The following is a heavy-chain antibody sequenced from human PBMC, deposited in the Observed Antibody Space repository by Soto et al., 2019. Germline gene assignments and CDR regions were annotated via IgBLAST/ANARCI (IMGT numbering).Heavy chain of an antibody. J-gene: IGHJ4*02. CDR1: GFTFDDYT. CDR2: ISWDVGNT. D-gene: IGHD7-27*01. CDR3: VKDVTWGFDY. V-gene: IGHV3-43*01. Sequence: EVQLVESGGVVVQPGGSLRLSCAASGFTFDDYTMHWVRQAPGKGLEGVSLISWDVGNTYYADSVKGRFTISRDNSKNSMYLQMNSLRLEDTAFYYRVKDVTWGFDYWGRGTLVTAAS.